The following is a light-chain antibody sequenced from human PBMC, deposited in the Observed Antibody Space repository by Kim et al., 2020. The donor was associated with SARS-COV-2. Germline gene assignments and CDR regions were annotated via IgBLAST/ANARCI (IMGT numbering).Light chain of an antibody. Sequence: QSALTQPASVSGSPGQSITMYCTGTRSDVGGYNYVSWYQQHPGKAPKLMLYAVSKRPSGVSNRFSGSKSGNTASLTISGLQAEDEADYYCTSYTSSITWVFGGGTQLTVL. J-gene: IGLJ3*02. V-gene: IGLV2-14*01. CDR3: TSYTSSITWV. CDR2: AVS. CDR1: RSDVGGYNY.